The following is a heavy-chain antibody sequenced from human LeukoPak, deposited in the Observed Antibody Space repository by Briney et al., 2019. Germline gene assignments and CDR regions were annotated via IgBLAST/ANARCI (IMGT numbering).Heavy chain of an antibody. CDR3: ARDLRYYDYLA. D-gene: IGHD3-16*01. V-gene: IGHV4-59*01. CDR1: GDSISSYY. J-gene: IGHJ5*02. Sequence: SETLSLTCSVSGDSISSYYWSWIRQPPGKGLEWIGYIYYSGSTNYNPSLKSRVTISLDPSKNQFSLQLTSVTAADTAVYYCARDLRYYDYLAWGQGTLVTVSS. CDR2: IYYSGST.